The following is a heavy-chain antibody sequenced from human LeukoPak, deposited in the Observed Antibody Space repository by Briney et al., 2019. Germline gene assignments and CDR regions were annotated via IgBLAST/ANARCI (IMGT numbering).Heavy chain of an antibody. Sequence: SETLSLTCTVSGGSISSYYWSWIRQPPGKGLEWIGSIYHSGSTYYNPSLKSRVTISVDTSKNQFSLKLSSVTAADTAVYYCARERKILLEWLFPSGSWFDPWGQGTLVTVSS. CDR3: ARERKILLEWLFPSGSWFDP. CDR2: IYHSGST. D-gene: IGHD3-3*01. V-gene: IGHV4-38-2*02. CDR1: GGSISSYY. J-gene: IGHJ5*02.